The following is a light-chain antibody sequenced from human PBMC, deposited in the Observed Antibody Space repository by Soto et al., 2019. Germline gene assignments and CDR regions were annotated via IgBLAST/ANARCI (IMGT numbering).Light chain of an antibody. V-gene: IGKV3D-20*02. Sequence: EILLTQSPCTLSLPPGERVTLSCRASQRVRRSCLAWYQQKPGHAPSLLIYDASNRATGIPARLSGSGSGTDFTLTISSLEPEDFAVYYCQQRSNWWTFGQGTKVDIK. J-gene: IGKJ1*01. CDR3: QQRSNWWT. CDR2: DAS. CDR1: QRVRRSC.